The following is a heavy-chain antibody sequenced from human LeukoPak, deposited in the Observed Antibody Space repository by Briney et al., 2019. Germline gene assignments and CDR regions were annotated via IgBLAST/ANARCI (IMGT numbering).Heavy chain of an antibody. CDR2: IIGSSGDT. CDR3: AKGAYDYIEMGYFDY. J-gene: IGHJ4*02. V-gene: IGHV3-23*01. D-gene: IGHD5-12*01. CDR1: GSTFKNYA. Sequence: PGGSLRLSCAASGSTFKNYAMSWVRQAPGKGLEWVSLIIGSSGDTFYADSVKGRFTISRDNSKNRLYLQMNSLRAEDTALYYCAKGAYDYIEMGYFDYWGQGTLVTVSS.